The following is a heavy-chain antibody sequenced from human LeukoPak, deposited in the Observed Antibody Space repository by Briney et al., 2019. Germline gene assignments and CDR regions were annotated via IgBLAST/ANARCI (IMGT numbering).Heavy chain of an antibody. CDR1: GFTFSSYA. CDR3: VRDRYGDYSFDS. Sequence: GGSLRLSCAASGFTFSSYAMNWVRQGPGKGLEWVSVISGSADSTNYADSVKGRFTISRDNSKTTLYLQMNSLRAEDTAIYYCVRDRYGDYSFDSWGQGILATVSS. J-gene: IGHJ4*02. CDR2: ISGSADST. D-gene: IGHD4-17*01. V-gene: IGHV3-23*01.